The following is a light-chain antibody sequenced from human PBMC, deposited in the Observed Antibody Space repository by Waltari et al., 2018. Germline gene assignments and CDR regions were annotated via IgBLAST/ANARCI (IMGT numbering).Light chain of an antibody. CDR3: QVWEGSSDHYV. CDR2: ADS. V-gene: IGLV3-21*03. J-gene: IGLJ1*01. CDR1: NIGGKN. Sequence: SYGLTQPASVSVAPGKTASVNCEGNNIGGKNVHWYQLRPGQAPVLVVHADSDRPSGIPERFSGSNSGNTATLTISGVEVGDEGDSYCQVWEGSSDHYVFGTGTAVSV.